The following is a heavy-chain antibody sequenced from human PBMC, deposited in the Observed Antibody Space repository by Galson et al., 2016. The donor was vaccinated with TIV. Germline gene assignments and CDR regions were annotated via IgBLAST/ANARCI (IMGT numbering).Heavy chain of an antibody. V-gene: IGHV5-51*01. CDR3: ARLEGYDDSASDY. CDR1: GYRFTNHW. D-gene: IGHD3-22*01. J-gene: IGHJ4*02. Sequence: QSGAEVKKPGESLKISCKASGYRFTNHWIGWVRQMPGKGLEWMGVIYPGDSDTRYSPSFLGQVTISADKSSSTAHLQWSSLKASDTAMYYCARLEGYDDSASDYWGQGTLVTVSS. CDR2: IYPGDSDT.